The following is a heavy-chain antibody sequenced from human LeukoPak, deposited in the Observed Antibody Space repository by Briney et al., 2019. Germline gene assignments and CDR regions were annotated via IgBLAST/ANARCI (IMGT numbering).Heavy chain of an antibody. J-gene: IGHJ4*02. CDR1: GFTFSSYG. CDR2: ISYDGSNK. D-gene: IGHD4-17*01. V-gene: IGHV3-30*19. CDR3: ARETGSAVGSTDFDY. Sequence: GGSLRLSCAASGFTFSSYGMHWVRQAPGKGLEWVAVISYDGSNKYYADSVKGRFSISRDNPRNTQNLQMSSLRVEDTAVYYCARETGSAVGSTDFDYWGQGTLVTVSS.